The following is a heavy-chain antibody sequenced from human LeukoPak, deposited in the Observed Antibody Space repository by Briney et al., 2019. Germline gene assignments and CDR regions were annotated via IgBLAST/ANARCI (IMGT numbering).Heavy chain of an antibody. CDR1: GYTFTSYG. D-gene: IGHD1-26*01. CDR2: ISAYNGNT. V-gene: IGHV1-18*01. CDR3: ARDMEVGYSGSYSLNY. Sequence: GASVKVSCKASGYTFTSYGISWVRPAPGQGLEWMGWISAYNGNTNYAQKLQGRVTMTTDTSTSTAYMELRSLRSDDTAVYYCARDMEVGYSGSYSLNYWGQGTLVTVSS. J-gene: IGHJ4*02.